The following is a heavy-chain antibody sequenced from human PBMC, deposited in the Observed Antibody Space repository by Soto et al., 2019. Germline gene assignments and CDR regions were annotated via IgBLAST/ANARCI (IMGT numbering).Heavy chain of an antibody. D-gene: IGHD4-17*01. V-gene: IGHV4-30-4*01. CDR3: ARDRGDYGETNWFDP. CDR2: SYYRGST. Sequence: QVQLQEPGPGLVKPSQTLSLTCTVSGGSISSGDYYWGWIRQPPGKGLECIGYSYYRGSTHYNPSLTSQVHISVDTSKNQSSLKLSSVTAADPAVYYCARDRGDYGETNWFDPWGQGTLVTVSS. CDR1: GGSISSGDYY. J-gene: IGHJ5*02.